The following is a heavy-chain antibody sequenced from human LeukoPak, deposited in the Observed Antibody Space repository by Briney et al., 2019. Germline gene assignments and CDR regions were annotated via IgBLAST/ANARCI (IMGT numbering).Heavy chain of an antibody. CDR2: IRYNGNDN. CDR3: AKDVMHYGAGRPFYMDV. J-gene: IGHJ6*03. Sequence: GGSLRLSCAASGFSFNAYGMHWVRQAPGKGLEWLAFIRYNGNDNYYAESVKGRFTISRDNSKNMLFLQMNGLRAEDAAVYYCAKDVMHYGAGRPFYMDVWGKRTTATIS. CDR1: GFSFNAYG. V-gene: IGHV3-30*02. D-gene: IGHD3-10*01.